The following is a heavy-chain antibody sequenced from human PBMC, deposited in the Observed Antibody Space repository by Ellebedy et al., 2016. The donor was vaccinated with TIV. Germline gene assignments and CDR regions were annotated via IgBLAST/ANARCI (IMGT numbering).Heavy chain of an antibody. Sequence: MPSETLSLTCTVSGGSIRNYCWTWIRQPPGKGLEWIGHMYYSGSSNYNPSLRSRVTMSIDTSKNQFSLKMSSVTAADTAVYYCAASESADSDYWGPGTLVTVSS. CDR2: MYYSGSS. V-gene: IGHV4-59*01. CDR1: GGSIRNYC. D-gene: IGHD2-2*01. J-gene: IGHJ4*02. CDR3: AASESADSDY.